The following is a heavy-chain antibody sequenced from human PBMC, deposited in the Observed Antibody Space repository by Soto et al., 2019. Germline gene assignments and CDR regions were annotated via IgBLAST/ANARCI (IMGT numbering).Heavy chain of an antibody. CDR1: GYTFTGYY. CDR3: ARGHYDILTGYSATFYYYYMDV. J-gene: IGHJ6*03. CDR2: INPNSGGT. Sequence: ASVKVSCKASGYTFTGYYMHWVRQAPGQGLEWMGWINPNSGGTNYAQKFQGWVTMTRDTSISTAYMELSRLRSDDTAVYYCARGHYDILTGYSATFYYYYMDVWGKGTTVTVSS. D-gene: IGHD3-9*01. V-gene: IGHV1-2*04.